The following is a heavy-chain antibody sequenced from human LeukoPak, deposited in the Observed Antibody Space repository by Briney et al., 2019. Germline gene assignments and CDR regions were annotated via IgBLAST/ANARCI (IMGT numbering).Heavy chain of an antibody. D-gene: IGHD2-15*01. CDR2: ISGSGGST. CDR1: GFTFSSYA. J-gene: IGHJ4*02. Sequence: GGSLRPSCAASGFTFSSYAMSWVRQAPGKGLEWVSAISGSGGSTYYADAVKGRFTISRDNSKNTLYLQMNSLRAEDTAVYYCAKDRICSGGSCYRLVYYFDYWGQGTLVTVSS. CDR3: AKDRICSGGSCYRLVYYFDY. V-gene: IGHV3-23*01.